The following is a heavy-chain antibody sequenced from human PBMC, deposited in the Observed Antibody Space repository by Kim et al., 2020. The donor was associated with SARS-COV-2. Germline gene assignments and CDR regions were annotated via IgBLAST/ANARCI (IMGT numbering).Heavy chain of an antibody. CDR2: IYYSGST. V-gene: IGHV4-39*07. Sequence: SETLSLTCTVSGGSISSSSYYWGWIRQPPGKGLEWIGSIYYSGSTYYNPSLKSRVTISVDTSKNQFSLKLSSVTAADTAVYYCARDSYGSGSYYYYYYYGMDVWGQGTTVTVSS. CDR1: GGSISSSSYY. D-gene: IGHD3-10*01. J-gene: IGHJ6*02. CDR3: ARDSYGSGSYYYYYYYGMDV.